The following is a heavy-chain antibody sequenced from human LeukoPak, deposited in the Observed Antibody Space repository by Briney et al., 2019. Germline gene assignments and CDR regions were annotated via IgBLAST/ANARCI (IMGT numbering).Heavy chain of an antibody. D-gene: IGHD1-14*01. CDR2: ISAYNGNT. CDR1: GYTFTSYG. V-gene: IGHV1-18*01. Sequence: GASVKVSCKASGYTFTSYGISWVRQAPGQGLEWTGWISAYNGNTNYAQKFQGWVTMTRDTSISTAYMELSRLRSDDTAVYYCARAEPETAGDRYYGMDVWGQGTTVTVSS. CDR3: ARAEPETAGDRYYGMDV. J-gene: IGHJ6*02.